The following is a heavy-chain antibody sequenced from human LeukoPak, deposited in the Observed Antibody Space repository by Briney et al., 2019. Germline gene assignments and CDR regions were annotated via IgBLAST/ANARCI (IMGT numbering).Heavy chain of an antibody. CDR2: ISKDGSNK. D-gene: IGHD3-16*02. V-gene: IGHV3-30*18. Sequence: PGRSLRLSCAASGFRFSSYGMHWVRQAPGKGLEWVAVISKDGSNKHYADSVKGRFTISRDNSENTLYLQMNSLRPEDTAVYYCAKDTVWGTYRYIDYWGQGTLVTVSS. CDR3: AKDTVWGTYRYIDY. CDR1: GFRFSSYG. J-gene: IGHJ4*02.